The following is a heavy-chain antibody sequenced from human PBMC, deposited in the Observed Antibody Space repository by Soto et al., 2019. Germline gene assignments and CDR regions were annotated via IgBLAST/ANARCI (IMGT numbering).Heavy chain of an antibody. CDR3: ARVVQFYDSSGYSFYYFDY. CDR1: GGSMNIADYY. D-gene: IGHD3-22*01. Sequence: SDSLALSWTVSGGSMNIADYYWTWLRQPPGKGLEWIGYIYYSRSDYYNPSLGRRATITIDTSRNQFSLNLMSVTAADTAVYYCARVVQFYDSSGYSFYYFDYWGQGALVTVSS. V-gene: IGHV4-30-4*02. J-gene: IGHJ4*02. CDR2: IYYSRSD.